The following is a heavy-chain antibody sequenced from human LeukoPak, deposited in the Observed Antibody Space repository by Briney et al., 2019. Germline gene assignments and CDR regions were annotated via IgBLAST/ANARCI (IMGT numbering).Heavy chain of an antibody. V-gene: IGHV3-23*01. CDR2: ISGSGGST. Sequence: GGSLRLSCAASGFTFSSYAMSWVRQAPVKGLEWVSAISGSGGSTYYADSVKGRFTISRDNSKNTMYLQMNSLRAEDTAVYYCAKGSSSTVTSFDYWGQGTLVTVSS. CDR1: GFTFSSYA. D-gene: IGHD4-17*01. CDR3: AKGSSSTVTSFDY. J-gene: IGHJ4*02.